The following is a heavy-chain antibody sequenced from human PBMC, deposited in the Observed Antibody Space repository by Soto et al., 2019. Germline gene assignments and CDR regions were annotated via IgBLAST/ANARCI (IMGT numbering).Heavy chain of an antibody. CDR3: AKLSCTSSTCYFPGWFDP. CDR1: GDSISGGSSF. V-gene: IGHV4-31*03. D-gene: IGHD2-2*01. Sequence: SETLSLTCTVSGDSISGGSSFWSWMRQPPGKGLEWIANVYYSGSSYYNPSLKSRLTISVDTTKNQFSLQLKSMTAADTAVYYCAKLSCTSSTCYFPGWFDPWGQGMLVTVSS. J-gene: IGHJ5*02. CDR2: VYYSGSS.